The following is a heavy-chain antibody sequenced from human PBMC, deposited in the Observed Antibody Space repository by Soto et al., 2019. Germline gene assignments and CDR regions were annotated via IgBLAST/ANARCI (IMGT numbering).Heavy chain of an antibody. CDR3: ATSQKGYNWNYFDH. J-gene: IGHJ4*02. V-gene: IGHV4-39*01. CDR1: GASISGSYYY. CDR2: VFYTGFT. D-gene: IGHD1-20*01. Sequence: SETLSLTCAVSGASISGSYYYWAWLRQSPGKGPEWIRSVFYTGFTSYNPSLESRVSVSVDTSKSQFSLKLSAVTAADTAVYYCATSQKGYNWNYFDHWGQGALVTVSS.